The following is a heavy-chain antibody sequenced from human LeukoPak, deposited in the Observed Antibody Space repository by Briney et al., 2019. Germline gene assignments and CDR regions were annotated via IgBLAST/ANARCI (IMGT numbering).Heavy chain of an antibody. J-gene: IGHJ5*02. CDR2: IYTSGST. Sequence: PSETLSLTCAVYGGSFSGYYWSWIRQPAGKGLEWIGRIYTSGSTNYNPSLKRRVTMSVDTSKNQFSLKLSSVTAADTAVYYCARGRPLELPLINWFDPWGQGTLVTVSS. V-gene: IGHV4-59*10. D-gene: IGHD1-26*01. CDR3: ARGRPLELPLINWFDP. CDR1: GGSFSGYY.